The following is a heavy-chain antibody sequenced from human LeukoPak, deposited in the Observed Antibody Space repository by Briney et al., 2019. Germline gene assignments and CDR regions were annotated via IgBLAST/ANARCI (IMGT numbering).Heavy chain of an antibody. CDR2: ISSSSSTI. V-gene: IGHV3-48*01. CDR1: GFTFSSYS. Sequence: GGSLRLSCAASGFTFSSYSMNWVRQAPGKGLEWVSDISSSSSTIYYADSVKGRFTISRDNAKNSLYLQMNSLRAEDTAVYYCARDTYYYDSSGYKYFDYWGQGTLVTVSS. J-gene: IGHJ4*02. CDR3: ARDTYYYDSSGYKYFDY. D-gene: IGHD3-22*01.